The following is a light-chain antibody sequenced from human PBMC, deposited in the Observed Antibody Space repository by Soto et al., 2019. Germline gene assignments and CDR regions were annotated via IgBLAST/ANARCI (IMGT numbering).Light chain of an antibody. CDR1: QSINTY. Sequence: DIQMTQSPSSLSASVGDRVTISCRASQSINTYLHWYQQKPGKAPKLLIYAASNFQSGVPSRFSGSGSGTDFTLTISSLQPEDFATYYCQQTYSIPRTFGGGTKVEI. V-gene: IGKV1-39*01. CDR3: QQTYSIPRT. J-gene: IGKJ4*01. CDR2: AAS.